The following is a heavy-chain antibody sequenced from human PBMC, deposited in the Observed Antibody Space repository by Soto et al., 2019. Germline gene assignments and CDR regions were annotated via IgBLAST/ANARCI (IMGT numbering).Heavy chain of an antibody. CDR2: IYWDDDK. J-gene: IGHJ4*02. CDR3: AHRYTGSYFDY. Sequence: SGPTLVNPTQTLTLTCTFSGFSLSTNGVGVGWIRQPPGKALEWLALIYWDDDKRYSSSLKTRFTITKDTSKNQVVLTMTNMDPVDTATYYCAHRYTGSYFDYWGQGTMVTVSS. D-gene: IGHD1-26*01. CDR1: GFSLSTNGVG. V-gene: IGHV2-5*02.